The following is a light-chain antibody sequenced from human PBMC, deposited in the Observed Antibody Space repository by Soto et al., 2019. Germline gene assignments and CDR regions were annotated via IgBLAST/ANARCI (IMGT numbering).Light chain of an antibody. CDR3: SSFASSATLV. J-gene: IGLJ3*02. CDR1: SSDIGYHNR. V-gene: IGLV2-18*02. Sequence: QSALTQPPSVSGSPGQSVTISCTGTSSDIGYHNRVSWYQQPPGTAPKLMIYEVSTRYSGVPDRFSGSKSGNTASLTISGLQAEDEAEYYCSSFASSATLVFGGGTKVTVL. CDR2: EVS.